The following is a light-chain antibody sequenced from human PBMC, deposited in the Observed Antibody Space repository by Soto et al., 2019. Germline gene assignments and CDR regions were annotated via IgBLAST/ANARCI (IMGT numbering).Light chain of an antibody. CDR3: QQYYSTPYT. V-gene: IGKV4-1*01. CDR2: WAA. J-gene: IGKJ2*01. Sequence: DIVMTQSPDSLAVSLGERATINCKSSQSVLYSSNNKNYLAWYQQKSGQSPKLLIHWAATRESGVPDRFSGSAAGTDFTLTISRLQAEDGAVYYCQQYYSTPYTFGQGTKLEIK. CDR1: QSVLYSSNNKNY.